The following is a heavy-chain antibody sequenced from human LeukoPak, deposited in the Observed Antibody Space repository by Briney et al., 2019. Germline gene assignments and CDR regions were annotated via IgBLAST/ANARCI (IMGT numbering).Heavy chain of an antibody. CDR3: ARLGAGMHFFYLDL. CDR2: INQDGSET. D-gene: IGHD3-3*02. J-gene: IGHJ4*02. V-gene: IGHV3-7*01. Sequence: QPGGSLRLSCALSGFTPIHYWMTWVRQAPGKGLEWVANINQDGSETFYVDSVKGRFTISRDNAKNSVYLQMNSLRAEDTAFYYCARLGAGMHFFYLDLWGQGTLVTVSS. CDR1: GFTPIHYW.